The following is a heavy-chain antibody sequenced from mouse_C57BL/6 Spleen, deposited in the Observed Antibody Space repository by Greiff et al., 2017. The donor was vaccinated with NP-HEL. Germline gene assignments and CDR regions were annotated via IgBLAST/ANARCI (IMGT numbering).Heavy chain of an antibody. Sequence: EVQGVESGGGLVKPGGSLKLSCAASGFTFSDYGMHWVRQAPEKGLEWVAYISSGSSTIYYADTVKGRFTISRDNAKNTLVLQMTSLRSEDTAMYYCAKPSDGYYDYWGQGTTLTVSS. CDR2: ISSGSSTI. V-gene: IGHV5-17*01. CDR3: AKPSDGYYDY. J-gene: IGHJ2*01. CDR1: GFTFSDYG. D-gene: IGHD2-3*01.